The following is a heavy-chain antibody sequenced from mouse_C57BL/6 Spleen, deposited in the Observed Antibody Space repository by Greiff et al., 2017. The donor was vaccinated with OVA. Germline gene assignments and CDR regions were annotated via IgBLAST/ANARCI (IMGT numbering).Heavy chain of an antibody. Sequence: VKLVESGPGLVQPSQSLSITCTVSGFSLTSYGVHWVRQPPGKGLEWLGVIWSGGSTDYNAAFISRLSISKDNTKSQVFFKMNSLQADDTAIYYCAKNEGNWGFAYWGQGTLVTVSA. CDR3: AKNEGNWGFAY. V-gene: IGHV2-4*01. CDR2: IWSGGST. CDR1: GFSLTSYG. J-gene: IGHJ3*01. D-gene: IGHD4-1*01.